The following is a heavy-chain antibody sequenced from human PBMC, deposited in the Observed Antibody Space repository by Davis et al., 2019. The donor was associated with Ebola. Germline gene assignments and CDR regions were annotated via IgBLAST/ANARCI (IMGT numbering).Heavy chain of an antibody. CDR1: GYTFTGYY. Sequence: AASVKVSCKASGYTFTGYYMHWVRQAPGQGLEWMGRINPNSGGTNYAQKFQGRVTMTRDTSISTAYMELSRLRSDDTAVYYCAREGVYCSSTSCYPYTTYYYYGMDVWGKGTTVTVSS. CDR3: AREGVYCSSTSCYPYTTYYYYGMDV. CDR2: INPNSGGT. J-gene: IGHJ6*04. D-gene: IGHD2-2*01. V-gene: IGHV1-2*06.